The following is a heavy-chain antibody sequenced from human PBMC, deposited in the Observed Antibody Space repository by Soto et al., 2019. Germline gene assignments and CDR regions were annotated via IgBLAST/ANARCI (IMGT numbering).Heavy chain of an antibody. CDR2: ISGSGGST. CDR1: GFTFSSYA. J-gene: IGHJ4*02. Sequence: EVQLLEAGGGLVQPGGSLRLSCAASGFTFSSYAMNWVRQAPGKGLEWVSVISGSGGSTYYADSVKGRFTISRDNSKNTRYLQMNSRRGEDTAVYYCASRSSGWYLDYWGQGTLVTVSS. CDR3: ASRSSGWYLDY. V-gene: IGHV3-23*01. D-gene: IGHD6-19*01.